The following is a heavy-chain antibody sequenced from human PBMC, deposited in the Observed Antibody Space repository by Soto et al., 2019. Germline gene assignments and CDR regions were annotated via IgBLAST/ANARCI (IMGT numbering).Heavy chain of an antibody. V-gene: IGHV4-34*01. CDR1: GGSFSGYY. D-gene: IGHD2-21*01. J-gene: IGHJ5*02. CDR3: ARGGGGDFRPPGWFDP. CDR2: INHSGST. Sequence: QVQLQQWGAGLLKPSETLSLTCAVYGGSFSGYYWSWIRQPPGKGLEWIGEINHSGSTNYNPSLKSRVTISVDTSKNQFSLKLSSVTAADTAVYYCARGGGGDFRPPGWFDPWGQGTLVTVSS.